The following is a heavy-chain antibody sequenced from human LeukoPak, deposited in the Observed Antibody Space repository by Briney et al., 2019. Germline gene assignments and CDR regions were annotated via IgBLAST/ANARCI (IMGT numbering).Heavy chain of an antibody. V-gene: IGHV3-23*01. CDR2: ISGSGAGT. CDR3: AKSIAVAFYS. Sequence: GGSLRLSCAASEFSFSSHGMSWVRQAPGKGLDWVSSISGSGAGTYYADSAKGRFTISRDNSKNTLYLQMNSLRAEDTAVYYCAKSIAVAFYSWGQGTLVTVSS. CDR1: EFSFSSHG. J-gene: IGHJ4*02. D-gene: IGHD6-19*01.